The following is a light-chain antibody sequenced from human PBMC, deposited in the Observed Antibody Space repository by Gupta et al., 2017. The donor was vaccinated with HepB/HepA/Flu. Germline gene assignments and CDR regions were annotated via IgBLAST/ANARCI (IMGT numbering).Light chain of an antibody. Sequence: QSALTQPASVSVSPGQSITISCPGTRRDIGAYNSVSWYQQPPGKAPKLLIFDVSSRPSGVSNRFSGSKSGNTASLTISGLQTEDEAHYYCSLYTTTISLLFGGGTKLTVL. CDR3: SLYTTTISLL. CDR1: RRDIGAYNS. CDR2: DVS. J-gene: IGLJ2*01. V-gene: IGLV2-14*03.